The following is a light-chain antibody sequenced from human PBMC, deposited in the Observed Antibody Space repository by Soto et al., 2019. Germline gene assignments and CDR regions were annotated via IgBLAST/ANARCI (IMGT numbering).Light chain of an antibody. CDR2: AAS. V-gene: IGKV1-39*01. J-gene: IGKJ1*01. CDR1: QSIRTY. Sequence: DIQMTQSPSSLSASVGDRVTITCRASQSIRTYLNWYQQKPGKAPKFLIYAASTLQSGVPSRFSGSGSGTDFTLPISSLQPEDFATYYCQQTYSNPRTFGQGTKVEIK. CDR3: QQTYSNPRT.